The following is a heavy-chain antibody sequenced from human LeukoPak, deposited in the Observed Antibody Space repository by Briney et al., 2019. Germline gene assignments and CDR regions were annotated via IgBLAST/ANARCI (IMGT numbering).Heavy chain of an antibody. J-gene: IGHJ1*01. CDR3: ARGPSTAGYFQH. CDR1: GGTFSSYA. D-gene: IGHD6-25*01. V-gene: IGHV1-69*13. Sequence: WASVKVSCKASGGTFSSYAISWVRQAPGQGLEWMGGIIPIFGTANYAQKFQGRVTITADESTSTAYMELSSLRSEDTAVYYCARGPSTAGYFQHWGQGTLVTVSS. CDR2: IIPIFGTA.